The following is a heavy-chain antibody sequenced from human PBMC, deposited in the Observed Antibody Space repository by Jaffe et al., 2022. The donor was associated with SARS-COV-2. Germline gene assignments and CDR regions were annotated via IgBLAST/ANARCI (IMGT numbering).Heavy chain of an antibody. CDR1: GYSFTNYW. D-gene: IGHD3-22*01. CDR3: ARRDYYDGSGYYYVY. Sequence: EVQLVQSGAEVKKPGDSLNISCKGSGYSFTNYWIGWVRQMPGKGLEWMGIIYPGDSDTRYSPSFQGQVTISVDKSISTAYLQWSSLKASDTAMYYCARRDYYDGSGYYYVYWGQGTLVTVSS. J-gene: IGHJ4*02. V-gene: IGHV5-51*01. CDR2: IYPGDSDT.